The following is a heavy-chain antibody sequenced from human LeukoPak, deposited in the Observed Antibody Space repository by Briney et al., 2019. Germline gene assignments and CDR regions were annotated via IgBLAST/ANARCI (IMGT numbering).Heavy chain of an antibody. V-gene: IGHV4-59*01. J-gene: IGHJ5*02. D-gene: IGHD4/OR15-4a*01. CDR1: GGSISDDY. CDR3: ARQANLFDP. Sequence: PPETLSLTCTVSGGSISDDYWSWIRQPPGQGLECIGYISYTGSTNYNPSLKSRVTISVNTSKNQLGLKLSSVTAADSAVYYCARQANLFDPWGQGTLVTVSS. CDR2: ISYTGST.